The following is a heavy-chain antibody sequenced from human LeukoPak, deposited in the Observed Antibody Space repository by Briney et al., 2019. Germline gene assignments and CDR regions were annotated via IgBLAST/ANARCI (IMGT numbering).Heavy chain of an antibody. V-gene: IGHV3-30*18. CDR2: ISDDGRRK. CDR1: GFGFISYG. J-gene: IGHJ4*02. Sequence: PGGSLRFSCAASGFGFISYGMHWVRQAPGKGLEWVGVISDDGRRKDYADSVKGRFTISRDNSKDTLYLQMNSLRAEDTAVYYCAKRPSDYGDYVSYFDYWVQGTLVTVSS. D-gene: IGHD4-17*01. CDR3: AKRPSDYGDYVSYFDY.